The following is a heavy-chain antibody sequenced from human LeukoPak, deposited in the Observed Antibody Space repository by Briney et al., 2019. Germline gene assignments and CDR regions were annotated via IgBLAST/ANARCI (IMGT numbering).Heavy chain of an antibody. V-gene: IGHV3-74*01. CDR3: ATSARTYIGSSLDY. J-gene: IGHJ4*02. D-gene: IGHD2-15*01. CDR1: GFTFSTYW. CDR2: ISSDASIT. Sequence: RTGGSLRLSCAASGFTFSTYWMHWVRQDPGKGLVWVSRISSDASITSYADPVKGRFTISRDNAKNTLYLQMNSLRAEDTALYYCATSARTYIGSSLDYWGQGTLVTVSS.